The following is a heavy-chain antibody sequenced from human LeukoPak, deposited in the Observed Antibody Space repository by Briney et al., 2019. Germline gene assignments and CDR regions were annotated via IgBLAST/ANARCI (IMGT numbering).Heavy chain of an antibody. Sequence: AGGSLRLSCAASGFTFGGYGMHWVRQAPGKGLEWVAVIWYDGSNKYYADSVKGRFTISRDNSKNTLYLQMNSLRAEDTAVYYCARGEVSISAPVAFYYYMDVWGKGTTVTVSS. V-gene: IGHV3-33*01. CDR3: ARGEVSISAPVAFYYYMDV. CDR1: GFTFGGYG. CDR2: IWYDGSNK. D-gene: IGHD6-6*01. J-gene: IGHJ6*03.